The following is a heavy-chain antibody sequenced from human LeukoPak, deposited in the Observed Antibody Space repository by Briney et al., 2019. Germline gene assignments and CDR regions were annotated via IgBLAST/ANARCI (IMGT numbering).Heavy chain of an antibody. CDR3: ARHYLADGILSTFDP. D-gene: IGHD2/OR15-2a*01. Sequence: PSETLSLTCTVSGGSISSSSCYWGWIRQPPGKGLEWIGTINYSGSTYSNPSRKGRVPISLDTSKNQFSLRLRSVTAADTALYYCARHYLADGILSTFDPWGQGTLVTVSS. V-gene: IGHV4-39*01. J-gene: IGHJ5*02. CDR2: INYSGST. CDR1: GGSISSSSCY.